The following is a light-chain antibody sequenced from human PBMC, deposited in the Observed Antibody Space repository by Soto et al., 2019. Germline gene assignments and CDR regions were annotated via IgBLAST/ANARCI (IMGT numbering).Light chain of an antibody. CDR1: KSVSSSY. V-gene: IGKV3-20*01. J-gene: IGKJ2*01. CDR2: GAS. Sequence: EIVLTKSPGTLFLSPGERATLSCRASKSVSSSYLAWYQQKPGQAPRLLIYGASSRATGIPDRFSGSGSGTDFTLTISRLEPEDFAVYYCQQYGSSPLYTFGQGTKVDIK. CDR3: QQYGSSPLYT.